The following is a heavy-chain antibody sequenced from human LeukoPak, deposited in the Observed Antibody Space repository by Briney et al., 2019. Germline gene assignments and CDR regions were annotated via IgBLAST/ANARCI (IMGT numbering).Heavy chain of an antibody. CDR3: ARDSGGAHVTTMIVVAWDFDY. V-gene: IGHV1-24*01. CDR2: FDPEDGET. CDR1: GYTLTELS. J-gene: IGHJ4*02. D-gene: IGHD3-22*01. Sequence: VASVKVSCKVSGYTLTELSMHWVRQAPGKGLEWMGGFDPEDGETIYAQKFQGRVTMTEDTSTDTAYMELSSLRSEDTAVYYCARDSGGAHVTTMIVVAWDFDYWGQGTLVTVSS.